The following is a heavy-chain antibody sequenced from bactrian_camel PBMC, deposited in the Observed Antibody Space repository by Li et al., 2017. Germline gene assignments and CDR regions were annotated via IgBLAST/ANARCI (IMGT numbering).Heavy chain of an antibody. J-gene: IGHJ4*01. V-gene: IGHV3S40*01. Sequence: VQLVESGGGLVRPGDSLTLSCAASGFLFSKFGMSWVRQVPGKGLEWVSGINSGGGSTYSADSVKGRFAISRDNAKNTVYLQMDSLKFDDTAVYYCAAGLRFWAQGTQVTVS. D-gene: IGHD3*01. CDR3: AAGLRF. CDR2: INSGGGST. CDR1: GFLFSKFG.